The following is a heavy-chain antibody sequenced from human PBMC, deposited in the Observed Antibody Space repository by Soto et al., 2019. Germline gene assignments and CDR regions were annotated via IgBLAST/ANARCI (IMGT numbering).Heavy chain of an antibody. D-gene: IGHD2-2*01. V-gene: IGHV3-30-3*01. J-gene: IGHJ6*02. Sequence: HPGGSLRLSCADSGFTFSSYAMHWVRQAPGKGLEWVAVISYDGSNKYYADSVKGRFTISRDNSKNTLYLQMNSLRAEDTAVYYCARDERLVVPAAIGMDVWGQGTTVTVSS. CDR3: ARDERLVVPAAIGMDV. CDR1: GFTFSSYA. CDR2: ISYDGSNK.